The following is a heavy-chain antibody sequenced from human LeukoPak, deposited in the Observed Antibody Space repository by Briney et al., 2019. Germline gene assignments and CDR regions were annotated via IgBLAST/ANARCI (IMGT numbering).Heavy chain of an antibody. Sequence: SETLSLTCTVSGGSISSYYWSWIRQPPGKGLEWIGYIYYSGSTNYNPSLKSRVTISVDTSKNQFSLKLSSVTAADTAVYYCARADVWFGVDYWGQGTLVTVSS. CDR1: GGSISSYY. D-gene: IGHD3-10*01. CDR2: IYYSGST. CDR3: ARADVWFGVDY. J-gene: IGHJ4*02. V-gene: IGHV4-59*01.